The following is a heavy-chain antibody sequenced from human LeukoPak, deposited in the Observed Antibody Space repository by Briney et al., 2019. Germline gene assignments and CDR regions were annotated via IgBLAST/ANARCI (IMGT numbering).Heavy chain of an antibody. D-gene: IGHD6-13*01. CDR2: IKHDGTQN. V-gene: IGHV3-7*04. J-gene: IGHJ6*02. Sequence: GGSLRLSCVASGFTFRSYWMSWVRQAPGKGLEWVANIKHDGTQNYYVDSVKGRFTMSRDNAKNSLYMQMNSLRGAETAVYYCARLRPYSSDWYAYYGMDVWGQGTTVTVSS. CDR1: GFTFRSYW. CDR3: ARLRPYSSDWYAYYGMDV.